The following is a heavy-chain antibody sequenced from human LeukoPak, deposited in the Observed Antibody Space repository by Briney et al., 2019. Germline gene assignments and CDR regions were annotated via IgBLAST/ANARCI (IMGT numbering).Heavy chain of an antibody. V-gene: IGHV4-61*01. Sequence: SETLSLTCTVSGGSVNSTSYYWSWIRQPPGKGLEWIGYIYYSGSTNYNPCLKSRVTISVDTSKNQFSLRLSSVTAADTAAYYCAREGRYCSGGSCLDYWGQGTLVTVSS. CDR3: AREGRYCSGGSCLDY. CDR1: GGSVNSTSYY. D-gene: IGHD2-15*01. CDR2: IYYSGST. J-gene: IGHJ4*02.